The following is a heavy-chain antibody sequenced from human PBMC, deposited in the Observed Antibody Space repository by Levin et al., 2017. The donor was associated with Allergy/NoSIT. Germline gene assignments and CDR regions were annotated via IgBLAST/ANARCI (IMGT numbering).Heavy chain of an antibody. V-gene: IGHV3-74*01. CDR2: INSDGRSR. J-gene: IGHJ3*02. CDR1: GFTFSSYW. CDR3: APFFNGVDI. Sequence: GGSLRLSCAASGFTFSSYWMHWVRQAPGKGLVWVSGINSDGRSRTYLDSVKGRFTISRDNAKNTLYLQMNSLRAEDTAVYYCAPFFNGVDIWGQGTMVTVSS. D-gene: IGHD2-8*01.